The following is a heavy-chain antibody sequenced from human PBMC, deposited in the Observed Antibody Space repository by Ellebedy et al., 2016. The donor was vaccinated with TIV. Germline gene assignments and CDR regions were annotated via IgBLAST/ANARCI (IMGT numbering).Heavy chain of an antibody. CDR2: IYQDGSEK. CDR3: ARRGSYGDYAVHVNNWFDS. D-gene: IGHD4-17*01. V-gene: IGHV3-7*01. Sequence: GESLKISCAASGFSFRSYWMSWVRQAPGKGLEWVANIYQDGSEKYYVDSVEGRFTISRDNAKNDLYLKMKSLRVEDTAVYYCARRGSYGDYAVHVNNWFDSWGQGTPVTVSP. CDR1: GFSFRSYW. J-gene: IGHJ5*01.